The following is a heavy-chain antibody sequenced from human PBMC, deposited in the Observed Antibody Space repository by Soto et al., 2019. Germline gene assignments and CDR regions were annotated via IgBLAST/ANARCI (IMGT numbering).Heavy chain of an antibody. CDR2: ISGSGGST. D-gene: IGHD5-12*01. Sequence: GGSLRLSCAASGFTFSSYAMSWVRQAPGKGLEWVSAISGSGGSTYYADSVKGRFTISRDNSKNTLYLQMNSLRAEDTAVYYCAKGPRWLRLIGSMHNDYWGQGTLVTVSS. CDR1: GFTFSSYA. J-gene: IGHJ4*02. CDR3: AKGPRWLRLIGSMHNDY. V-gene: IGHV3-23*01.